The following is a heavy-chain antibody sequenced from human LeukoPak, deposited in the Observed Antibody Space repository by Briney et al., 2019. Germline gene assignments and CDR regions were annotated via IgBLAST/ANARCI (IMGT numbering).Heavy chain of an antibody. Sequence: PGGSLRLSCAASGFTFSSYEMNWVRQAPGKGLEWVSYISSSGSTIYYADSVRGRFTISRDNAKNSLYLQMNSLRAEDTAVYYCARAPYYYDRVHAFDIWGQGTMVTVSS. V-gene: IGHV3-48*03. CDR1: GFTFSSYE. CDR3: ARAPYYYDRVHAFDI. CDR2: ISSSGSTI. D-gene: IGHD3-22*01. J-gene: IGHJ3*02.